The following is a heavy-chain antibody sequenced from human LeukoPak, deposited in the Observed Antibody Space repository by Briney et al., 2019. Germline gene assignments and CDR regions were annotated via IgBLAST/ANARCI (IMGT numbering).Heavy chain of an antibody. CDR2: IKQDGSEK. Sequence: GGSLRLSYAASRFTFSSYWMSWVRQAPGKGLEWVANIKQDGSEKYYVDSVKGRFTISGDNAKNSLYLQMNSLRAEDTAVYYCARDRIVGATVAFDIWGQGTMVTVSS. V-gene: IGHV3-7*01. CDR3: ARDRIVGATVAFDI. J-gene: IGHJ3*02. CDR1: RFTFSSYW. D-gene: IGHD1-26*01.